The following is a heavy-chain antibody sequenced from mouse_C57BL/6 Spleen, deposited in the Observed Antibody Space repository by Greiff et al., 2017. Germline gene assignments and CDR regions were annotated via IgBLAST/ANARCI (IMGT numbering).Heavy chain of an antibody. CDR3: ARALMGDAMDY. V-gene: IGHV5-12*01. J-gene: IGHJ4*01. CDR1: GFTFSDYY. Sequence: EVKLMESGGGLVQPGGSLKLSCAASGFTFSDYYMYWVRQTPEKRLEWVAYISNGGGSTYYPDTVKGRFTISRDNPKNTLYLQMSRLKSEDTAMYYCARALMGDAMDYWGQGTSVTVSA. CDR2: ISNGGGST.